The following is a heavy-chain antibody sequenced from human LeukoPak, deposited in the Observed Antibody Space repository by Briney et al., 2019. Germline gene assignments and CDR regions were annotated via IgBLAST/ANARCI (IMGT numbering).Heavy chain of an antibody. Sequence: ASVKVSCKASGYTFTSYYMHWVRQAPGQGLEWMGIINPSGGSTSYAQKFQGRVTMTRDTSTSTVYMELSSLRSEDTAVYYCAREERSGYSSGSIDYWGQGTLVTVSS. CDR1: GYTFTSYY. V-gene: IGHV1-46*01. CDR3: AREERSGYSSGSIDY. J-gene: IGHJ4*02. CDR2: INPSGGST. D-gene: IGHD6-19*01.